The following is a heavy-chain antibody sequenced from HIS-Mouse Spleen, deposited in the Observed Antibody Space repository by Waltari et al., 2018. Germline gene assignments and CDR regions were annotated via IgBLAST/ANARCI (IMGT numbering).Heavy chain of an antibody. CDR2: ISWDGGST. J-gene: IGHJ1*01. Sequence: EVQLVESGGVVVQPGGSLRLSYAASGFTFDDYAMHWVRQAPGKGLEWVSLISWDGGSTYYADSVKGRFTISRDNSKNSLYLQMNSLRAEDTALYYCAKGEKYSSSSVGFQHWGQGTLVTVSS. CDR1: GFTFDDYA. CDR3: AKGEKYSSSSVGFQH. D-gene: IGHD6-6*01. V-gene: IGHV3-43D*03.